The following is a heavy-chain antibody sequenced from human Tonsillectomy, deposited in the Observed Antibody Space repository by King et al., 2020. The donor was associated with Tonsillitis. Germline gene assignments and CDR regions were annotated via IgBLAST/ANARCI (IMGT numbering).Heavy chain of an antibody. CDR1: GYSIRTAYY. J-gene: IGHJ4*02. V-gene: IGHV4-38-2*01. CDR3: ARDRLGSSGTVDY. Sequence: VQLQESGPGLVKPSETLSLTCAVSGYSIRTAYYWGWIRQPPGKGLEWIGSIYHSGSTYYSPSLKSRVTISVDTSKNQFSLKLSSVTAAATGVYYCARDRLGSSGTVDYWGQGTLVTVSS. D-gene: IGHD3-22*01. CDR2: IYHSGST.